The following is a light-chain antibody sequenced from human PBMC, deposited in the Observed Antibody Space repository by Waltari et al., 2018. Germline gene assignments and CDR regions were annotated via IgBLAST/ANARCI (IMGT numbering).Light chain of an antibody. Sequence: EIEMTQSPAIMSVSPGERVTLPCRASQKISNNFAWYHQNPGQAPRLLSYGPTTRASGIPGRFRGSGSGTESTLTIDGLQSEDFAVYYCLQYNDWPPLFTFGPGTKVEIK. CDR2: GPT. CDR1: QKISNN. J-gene: IGKJ3*01. V-gene: IGKV3-15*01. CDR3: LQYNDWPPLFT.